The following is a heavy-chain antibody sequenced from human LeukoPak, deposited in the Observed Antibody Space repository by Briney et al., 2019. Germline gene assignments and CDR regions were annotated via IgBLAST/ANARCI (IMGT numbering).Heavy chain of an antibody. D-gene: IGHD3-10*01. CDR2: INLQSGGT. CDR3: GTDPGHSGMDY. CDR1: GFYFIGYY. V-gene: IGHV1-2*02. Sequence: ASVKVSCKTSGFYFIGYYMHWVPQAPGQGLDWMGWINLQSGGTKYAQKFQNRVTMTSDTSISTAYMDLSRLRSDDTAVYYCGTDPGHSGMDYWGQGSLVTVSS. J-gene: IGHJ4*02.